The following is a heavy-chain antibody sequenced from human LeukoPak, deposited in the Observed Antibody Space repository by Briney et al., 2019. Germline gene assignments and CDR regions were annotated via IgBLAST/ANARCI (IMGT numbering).Heavy chain of an antibody. CDR2: IRSKAYGGTT. CDR3: TRVRIAARRYYYYGMDV. D-gene: IGHD6-6*01. V-gene: IGHV3-49*04. CDR1: RFTFGDYA. J-gene: IGHJ6*02. Sequence: GGSLRLSCTASRFTFGDYAMSWVRQAPGKGLEWVGFIRSKAYGGTTEYAASVKGRFTISRDDSKSIAYLQMNSLKTEDTAVYYCTRVRIAARRYYYYGMDVWGQGTTVTVSS.